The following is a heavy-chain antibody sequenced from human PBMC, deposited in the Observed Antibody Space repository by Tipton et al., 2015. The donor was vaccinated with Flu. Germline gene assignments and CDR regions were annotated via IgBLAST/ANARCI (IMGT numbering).Heavy chain of an antibody. Sequence: QLVQSGAEVKKPGASVKVSCKASGYTFSDSYMSWIRQAPGKGLEWVSHISSSGSTINYADSVKGRFTISRDNAKNSLYLQMNSLRAEDTAVYYCARDHPPSITVLGEITDYFGMAVWGQGTTVTVSS. CDR2: ISSSGSTI. CDR3: ARDHPPSITVLGEITDYFGMAV. CDR1: GYTFSDSY. J-gene: IGHJ6*02. D-gene: IGHD3-3*01. V-gene: IGHV3-11*01.